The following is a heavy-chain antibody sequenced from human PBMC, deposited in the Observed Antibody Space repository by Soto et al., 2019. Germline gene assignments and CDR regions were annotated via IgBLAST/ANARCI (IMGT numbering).Heavy chain of an antibody. CDR2: INPAPAST. D-gene: IGHD6-19*01. CDR3: ARGGWAGSSSEWGFDL. Sequence: QVQLVQSGAEVKKSGAAVKISCKTSGFTFTSYYLHWVRQAPGQGLEWVGLINPAPASTNYAEKFQGRITMTRDMSSNTVYMQLARLTSEDTGVYYCARGGWAGSSSEWGFDLWGQGTQITVSS. V-gene: IGHV1-46*01. J-gene: IGHJ4*02. CDR1: GFTFTSYY.